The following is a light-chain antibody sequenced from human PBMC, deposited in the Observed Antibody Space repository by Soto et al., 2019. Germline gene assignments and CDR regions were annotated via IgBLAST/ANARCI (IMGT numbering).Light chain of an antibody. V-gene: IGKV3-20*01. CDR2: GAS. CDR1: QSVDSTY. Sequence: EIVLTQSPGTLSLSPGERATLSCRASQSVDSTYLAWYQQKPGQAPRLLIYGASSRATGIPDRFSGSGSGTAFTLAISKLEAEDFAVYYCQHSGPSTFTFGPGTKVDIK. J-gene: IGKJ3*01. CDR3: QHSGPSTFT.